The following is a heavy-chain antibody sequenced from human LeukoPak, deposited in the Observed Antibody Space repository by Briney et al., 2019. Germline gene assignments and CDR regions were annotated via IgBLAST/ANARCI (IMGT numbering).Heavy chain of an antibody. CDR3: ARLREIPVFGVVTESTSYFDY. Sequence: GGSLRLSCAASGFTFTNYWMSWVRQAPGKGLELVANIKQDRSEKYYVDSVKGRFTISRDNAKNSLYLQMNSLRAEDTAVYYCARLREIPVFGVVTESTSYFDYWGQGTLVTVSS. D-gene: IGHD3-3*01. CDR2: IKQDRSEK. J-gene: IGHJ4*02. CDR1: GFTFTNYW. V-gene: IGHV3-7*01.